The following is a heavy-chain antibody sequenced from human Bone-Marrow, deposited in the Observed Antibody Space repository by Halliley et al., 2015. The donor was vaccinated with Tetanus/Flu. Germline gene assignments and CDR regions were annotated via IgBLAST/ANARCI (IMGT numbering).Heavy chain of an antibody. CDR3: ARDEGIAVAQFDL. Sequence: TLSLTCIVSGGSISDYYWSWIRQPPGKGLEWVGYIYQSGNTDYNPSLKSRVTMSIDTSKNQFSLKVTSVTAADTAIYYCARDEGIAVAQFDLWGQGTLVTVSS. D-gene: IGHD6-19*01. V-gene: IGHV4-59*01. CDR1: GGSISDYY. J-gene: IGHJ4*02. CDR2: IYQSGNT.